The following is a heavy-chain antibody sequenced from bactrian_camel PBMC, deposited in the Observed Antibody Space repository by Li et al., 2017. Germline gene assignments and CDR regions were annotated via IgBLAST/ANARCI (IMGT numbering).Heavy chain of an antibody. CDR1: VDTSETCG. D-gene: IGHD5*01. CDR3: MTTPEAGTGLVCVIG. V-gene: IGHV3S53*01. CDR2: ISTDGTT. Sequence: HVQLVESGGGSVQVGGSLRLSCVASVDTSETCGVRWYRQAAGKQLERIASISTDGTTEYADSVKGRFTISKDRAEDTVYLQMDSVKPEDTAMYTCMTTPEAGTGLVCVIGRGPGTQVTV. J-gene: IGHJ4*01.